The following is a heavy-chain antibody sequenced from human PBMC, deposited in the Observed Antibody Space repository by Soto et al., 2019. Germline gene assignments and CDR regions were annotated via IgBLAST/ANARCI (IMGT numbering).Heavy chain of an antibody. D-gene: IGHD3-10*01. Sequence: GASVKVSCKASGGTFSSYAISWVRQASGQGLEWMGGIIPIFGTANYAQKFQGRVTITADESTSTAYMELSSLRSEDTAVYYCARGGITMVRGVMAYWGQGTLVTVSS. J-gene: IGHJ4*02. CDR2: IIPIFGTA. CDR1: GGTFSSYA. CDR3: ARGGITMVRGVMAY. V-gene: IGHV1-69*13.